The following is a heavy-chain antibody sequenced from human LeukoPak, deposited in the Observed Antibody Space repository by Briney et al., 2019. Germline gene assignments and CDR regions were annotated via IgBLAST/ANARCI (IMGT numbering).Heavy chain of an antibody. CDR3: ARGANWGSLPDY. Sequence: ASVKVSCKASGYTFTSYDINWVRQATGQGLEWMGWINPDSGGTNYAQKFQGRVTMTRDTSISTAYMELSRLRSDDTAVYYCARGANWGSLPDYWGQGTLVTVSS. D-gene: IGHD7-27*01. J-gene: IGHJ4*02. CDR2: INPDSGGT. CDR1: GYTFTSYD. V-gene: IGHV1-2*02.